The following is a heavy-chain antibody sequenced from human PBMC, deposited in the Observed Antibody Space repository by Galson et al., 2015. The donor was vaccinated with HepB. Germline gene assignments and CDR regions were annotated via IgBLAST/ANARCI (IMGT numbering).Heavy chain of an antibody. V-gene: IGHV3-21*01. CDR1: GFIFSDYS. D-gene: IGHD5-18*01. Sequence: SLRLSCAASGFIFSDYSMNWVRQVPGKGLEWVSSITTTSSYRYYADSVKGRFTISRDNAKNSLNLQMNSLRAEDTAVYYCARDSINLGDTVNYWGQGTLVTVSS. CDR2: ITTTSSYR. CDR3: ARDSINLGDTVNY. J-gene: IGHJ4*02.